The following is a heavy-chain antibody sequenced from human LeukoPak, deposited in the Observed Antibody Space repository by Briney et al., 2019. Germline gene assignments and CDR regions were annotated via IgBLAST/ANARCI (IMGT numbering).Heavy chain of an antibody. CDR3: ARDSEYSSSFAFDI. D-gene: IGHD6-13*01. CDR1: GFTFTSRW. CDR2: KNQDGSER. Sequence: PGGALLLSCGAAGFTFTSRWMTRVRQPPGEGGVVVANKNQDGSERYYVDSVKGRFTISRDNAKNSLYLQMNSLRAEDTAVYYCARDSEYSSSFAFDIWGQGTMVTVSS. J-gene: IGHJ3*02. V-gene: IGHV3-7*01.